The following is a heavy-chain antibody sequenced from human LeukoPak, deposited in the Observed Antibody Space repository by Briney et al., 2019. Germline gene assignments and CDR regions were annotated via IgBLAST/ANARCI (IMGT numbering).Heavy chain of an antibody. V-gene: IGHV3-53*01. CDR1: GFTVITNY. J-gene: IGHJ4*02. CDR2: VYSGGST. Sequence: GSLRLSCAVSGFTVITNYMNWVRQAPGRGLEGVSVVYSGGSTFYADSVKGRFTISRDNSKNTLYLQMNSLRAEDTAVYYCARLANPSGYWDWGQGTLVTVSS. CDR3: ARLANPSGYWD. D-gene: IGHD3-22*01.